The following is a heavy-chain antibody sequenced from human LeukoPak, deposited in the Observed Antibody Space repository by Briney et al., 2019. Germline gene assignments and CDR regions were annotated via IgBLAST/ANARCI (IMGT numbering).Heavy chain of an antibody. CDR2: ISGSGGST. CDR3: AKVGVAGSGYYYSDY. Sequence: GGSLRLSCAASGYTFSSYAMSWVRQAPGKGLEWVSAISGSGGSTYHADSVKGRFTVPRDNSKNTLYLQMNCLRAEDTAVYYCAKVGVAGSGYYYSDYWGQGTLVTVSS. V-gene: IGHV3-23*01. D-gene: IGHD3-22*01. J-gene: IGHJ4*02. CDR1: GYTFSSYA.